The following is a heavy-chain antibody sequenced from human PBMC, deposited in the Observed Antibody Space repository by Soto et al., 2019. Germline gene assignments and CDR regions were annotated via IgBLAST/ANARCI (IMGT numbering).Heavy chain of an antibody. J-gene: IGHJ4*02. Sequence: EVPLVESGGGVVQPGGSLRLSCAASGFTFSTYSMNWVRQAPGKGLEWVSYISSGTTIFYADSVKGRFTIFRDNAKDSLYLQMNSLTGEDTAMYYCARGALTNYDYWGQGTLVTVSS. CDR3: ARGALTNYDY. CDR2: ISSGTTI. V-gene: IGHV3-48*01. CDR1: GFTFSTYS. D-gene: IGHD2-8*01.